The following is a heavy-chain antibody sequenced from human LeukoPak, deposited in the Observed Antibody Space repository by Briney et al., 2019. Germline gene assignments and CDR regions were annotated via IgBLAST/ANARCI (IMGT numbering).Heavy chain of an antibody. CDR3: ARGPNSSAWYVNY. CDR2: INHSGST. D-gene: IGHD6-19*01. Sequence: SETLSLTCAVYVGSFSGYYWSWIRQPPGKGLEWIGEINHSGSTNYNPSLKNRVTISVDTSKNQFSLRLNSVTAADTAVYYCARGPNSSAWYVNYWGQGTLITVSS. J-gene: IGHJ4*02. V-gene: IGHV4-34*01. CDR1: VGSFSGYY.